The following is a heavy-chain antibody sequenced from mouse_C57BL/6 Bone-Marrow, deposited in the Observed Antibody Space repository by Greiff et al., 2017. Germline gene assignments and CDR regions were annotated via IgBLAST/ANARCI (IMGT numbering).Heavy chain of an antibody. CDR2: IDPSDSYT. CDR3: ARGANWDFDY. CDR1: GYTFTSYW. J-gene: IGHJ2*01. V-gene: IGHV1-59*01. D-gene: IGHD4-1*01. Sequence: VQLQQPGAELVRPGTSVKLSCKASGYTFTSYWMHWVKQRPGQGLEWIGVIDPSDSYTNYNQKFKGKATLTVDTSSSTAYMQLSSLTSEDSAVXYCARGANWDFDYWGQGTTLTVSS.